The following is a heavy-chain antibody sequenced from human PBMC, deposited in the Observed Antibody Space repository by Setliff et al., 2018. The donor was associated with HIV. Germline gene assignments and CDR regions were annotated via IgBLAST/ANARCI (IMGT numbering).Heavy chain of an antibody. D-gene: IGHD3-22*01. CDR3: ARGPNPYYYDSSGYHLDY. V-gene: IGHV4-39*07. Sequence: PSETLSLTCTVSGGSISRRGYCWAWIRQAPGKGLEWIGTIYSDANTYYNPSLKSRVTMSVDMSKNQFSLRLSAVTAADTAVYYCARGPNPYYYDSSGYHLDYWGQGILVTVSS. J-gene: IGHJ4*02. CDR1: GGSISRRGYC. CDR2: IYSDANT.